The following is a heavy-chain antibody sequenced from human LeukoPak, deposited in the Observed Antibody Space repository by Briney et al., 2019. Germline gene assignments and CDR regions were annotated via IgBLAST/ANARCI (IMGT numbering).Heavy chain of an antibody. V-gene: IGHV4-59*01. Sequence: SETLSLTCTVSGGSITSFYWSWIRQPPGKGLEWIGYIYYTGSTNYNPSLKSRVTISVDTSKNQFSLKLSSVTAADTAVYYCARVIKERGIFGVVIIIRDYYYYYMDVWGKGTTVTVSS. J-gene: IGHJ6*03. CDR1: GGSITSFY. D-gene: IGHD3-3*01. CDR2: IYYTGST. CDR3: ARVIKERGIFGVVIIIRDYYYYYMDV.